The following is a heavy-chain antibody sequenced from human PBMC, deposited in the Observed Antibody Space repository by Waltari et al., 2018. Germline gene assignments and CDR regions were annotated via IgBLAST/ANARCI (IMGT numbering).Heavy chain of an antibody. CDR1: GGSFSGYY. CDR3: ARESRFGVVILSFDY. V-gene: IGHV4-34*01. Sequence: QVQLQQWGAGLLKPSETLSLTCAVYGGSFSGYYWSWIRQPPGKGLEWIGEINHSGSTNYNPALKSRVTISVDTSKNQFSLKLSSVTAADTAVYYCARESRFGVVILSFDYWGQGTLVTVSS. J-gene: IGHJ4*02. CDR2: INHSGST. D-gene: IGHD3-3*01.